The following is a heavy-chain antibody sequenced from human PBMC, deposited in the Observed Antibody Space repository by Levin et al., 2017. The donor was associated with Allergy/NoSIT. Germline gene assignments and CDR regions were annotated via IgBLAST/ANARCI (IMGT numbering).Heavy chain of an antibody. V-gene: IGHV4-4*07. CDR1: GGSISSYY. D-gene: IGHD3-16*01. CDR3: ARDLDMGVDYYYYYGMDV. Sequence: PSETLSLTCTVSGGSISSYYWSWIRQPAGKGLEWIGRIYTSGSTNYNPSLKSRVTMSVDTSKNQFSLKLSSVTAADTAVYYCARDLDMGVDYYYYYGMDVWGQGTTVTVSS. J-gene: IGHJ6*02. CDR2: IYTSGST.